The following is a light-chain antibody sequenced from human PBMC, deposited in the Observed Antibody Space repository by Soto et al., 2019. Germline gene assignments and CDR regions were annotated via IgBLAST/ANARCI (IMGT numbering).Light chain of an antibody. Sequence: IVVTESPATLSLSKGERATLCCRASQSVSSNLAWYQQKPGQAPSLLIYGASSRATVIPDRFSGSGSGPEYTLTITRLQPEDFALYYCQQRINWRIPFGQGTKVDI. V-gene: IGKV3D-11*03. CDR2: GAS. J-gene: IGKJ1*01. CDR1: QSVSSN. CDR3: QQRINWRIP.